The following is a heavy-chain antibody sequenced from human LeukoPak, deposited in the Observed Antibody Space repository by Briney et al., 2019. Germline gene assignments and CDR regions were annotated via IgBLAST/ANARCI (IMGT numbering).Heavy chain of an antibody. D-gene: IGHD6-19*01. CDR2: VSSNVYST. Sequence: GGSLRLSCSACGFTFSTYALHWVRQAPGKGLEYVSSVSSNVYSTHYADSVKGRFAISRDNSKNTLYLQMSSLRTEDTAVYYCVKDSKSSGWYVPPNVDYWGQGTRVTVSS. J-gene: IGHJ4*02. V-gene: IGHV3-64D*09. CDR3: VKDSKSSGWYVPPNVDY. CDR1: GFTFSTYA.